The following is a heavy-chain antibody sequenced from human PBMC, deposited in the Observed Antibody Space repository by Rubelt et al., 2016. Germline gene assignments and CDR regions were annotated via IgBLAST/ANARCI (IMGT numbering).Heavy chain of an antibody. CDR2: IRSKAYGGTT. CDR1: GFTFGDYA. J-gene: IGHJ6*02. CDR3: TRARPIRGGIRVVVVAALGV. Sequence: EVQLVESGGGLVQPGRSLRLSCTASGFTFGDYAMSWFRQAPGKGLEWVGFIRSKAYGGTTEYAASVKGRFTISRDDSKSIAYLQMNSLKTEDTAVYYCTRARPIRGGIRVVVVAALGVWGQGTTVTVSS. V-gene: IGHV3-49*03. D-gene: IGHD2-15*01.